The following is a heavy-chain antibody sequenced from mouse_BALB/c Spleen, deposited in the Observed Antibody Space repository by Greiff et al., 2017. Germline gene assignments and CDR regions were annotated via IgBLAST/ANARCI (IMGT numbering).Heavy chain of an antibody. J-gene: IGHJ2*01. V-gene: IGHV5-4*02. CDR1: GFTFSDYY. CDR3: ARDYYFDY. CDR2: ISDGGSYT. Sequence: DVHLVESGGGLVKPGGSLKLSCAASGFTFSDYYMYWVRQTPEKRLEWVATISDGGSYTYYPDSVKGRFTISRDNAKNNLYLQMSSLKSEDTAMYYCARDYYFDYWGQGTTLTVSS.